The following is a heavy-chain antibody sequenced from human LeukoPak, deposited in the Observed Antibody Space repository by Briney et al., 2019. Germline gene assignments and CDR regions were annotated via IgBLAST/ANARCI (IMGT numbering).Heavy chain of an antibody. CDR1: GFIFNTYE. V-gene: IGHV3-48*03. Sequence: GGSLRLSCAAFGFIFNTYEINWVRQAPGKGLEGFSYISSSCSRIYYADSVKGRFTISRDNAKNSLYLQMNSLRAEATPIYYCARPRSDIYGMAVWGQGTTVIVYS. CDR2: ISSSCSRI. J-gene: IGHJ6*02. CDR3: ARPRSDIYGMAV.